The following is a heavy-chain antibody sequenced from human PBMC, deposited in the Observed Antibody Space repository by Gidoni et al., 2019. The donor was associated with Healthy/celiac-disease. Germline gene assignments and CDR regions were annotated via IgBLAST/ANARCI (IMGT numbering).Heavy chain of an antibody. CDR1: GFTFSSYA. Sequence: QVHLVVPGGGGVQPARSLRLPCPASGFTFSSYAMHWVRQAPGKGLEWVAVISYDGSNKCYADSVKGRFTISRDNSKNTLYLQMNSLRAEDTAVYYCAGDVFDFGYFDYWGRGTLVTVSS. J-gene: IGHJ4*02. CDR2: ISYDGSNK. V-gene: IGHV3-30-3*01. CDR3: AGDVFDFGYFDY. D-gene: IGHD3-16*01.